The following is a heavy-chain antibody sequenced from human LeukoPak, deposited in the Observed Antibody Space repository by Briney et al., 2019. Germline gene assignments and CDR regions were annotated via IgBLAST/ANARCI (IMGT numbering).Heavy chain of an antibody. V-gene: IGHV3-7*03. CDR2: IKQDGSEE. Sequence: PGGSLRLSCAASGFTFSNSWMSWVRQAPGKGLEWVANIKQDGSEEVYVDSVKGRFTISRDNAKNSLYLQMNRLRAEDTAVYYCAREGTMVRGVIHCWGQGTLVTVSS. J-gene: IGHJ4*02. CDR3: AREGTMVRGVIHC. D-gene: IGHD3-10*01. CDR1: GFTFSNSW.